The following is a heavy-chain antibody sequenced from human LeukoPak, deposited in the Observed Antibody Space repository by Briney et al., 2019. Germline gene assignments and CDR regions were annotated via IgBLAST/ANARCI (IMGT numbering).Heavy chain of an antibody. Sequence: SQTLSLTCTVSGGSISSGGYYSSWIRQHPGTGLEWIGYIYYSGSTDYNQSLKSRFTMSVDTSKNQFSLKLSSVTAADTAVYYCASADYDMAFDIWGQGTMVTVSS. CDR2: IYYSGST. V-gene: IGHV4-31*03. CDR3: ASADYDMAFDI. J-gene: IGHJ3*02. CDR1: GGSISSGGYY. D-gene: IGHD3-9*01.